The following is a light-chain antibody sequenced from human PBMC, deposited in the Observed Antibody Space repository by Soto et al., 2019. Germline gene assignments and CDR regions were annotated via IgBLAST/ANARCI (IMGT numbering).Light chain of an antibody. CDR3: QSYDSSLSRYV. J-gene: IGLJ1*01. CDR1: SSNVGAGYD. CDR2: TNT. V-gene: IGLV1-40*01. Sequence: QSVLTQPPSVSGAPGQRVTISCTGGSSNVGAGYDVHWYQQLPGTAPKLLIYTNTNRPSGVPDRFSGSKSGTSASLAITGLQAEDEADYYCQSYDSSLSRYVFGAGTTVTVL.